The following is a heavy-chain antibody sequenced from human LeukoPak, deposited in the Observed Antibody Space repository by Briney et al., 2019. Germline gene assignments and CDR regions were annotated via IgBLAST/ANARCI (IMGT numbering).Heavy chain of an antibody. V-gene: IGHV3-53*01. CDR3: AREQPYYYDSSGTALMAEIKYYFDY. CDR1: GFTVRSNS. Sequence: GGSLRLSCTVSGFTVRSNSMRWVRQSPGKGVEWVAFIYSGDTHYSDSLKGRFTISRDHSKNTLYLQMHSLRAADTGVYYCAREQPYYYDSSGTALMAEIKYYFDYWGQGTLVTVSS. D-gene: IGHD3-22*01. CDR2: IYSGDT. J-gene: IGHJ4*02.